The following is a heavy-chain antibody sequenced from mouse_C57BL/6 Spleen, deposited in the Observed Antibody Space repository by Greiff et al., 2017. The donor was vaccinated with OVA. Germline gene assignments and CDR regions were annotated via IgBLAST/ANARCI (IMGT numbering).Heavy chain of an antibody. CDR1: GYAFTNYL. V-gene: IGHV1-54*01. CDR3: ARGTGMDY. D-gene: IGHD4-1*01. CDR2: INPGSGGT. J-gene: IGHJ4*01. Sequence: VQLQQSGAELVRPGTSVKVSCKASGYAFTNYLIEWVKQRPGQGLEWIGVINPGSGGTNYNEKFKGKATLTADKSSSTAYMQLSSLTSEGSAVYFCARGTGMDYWGQGTSVTVSA.